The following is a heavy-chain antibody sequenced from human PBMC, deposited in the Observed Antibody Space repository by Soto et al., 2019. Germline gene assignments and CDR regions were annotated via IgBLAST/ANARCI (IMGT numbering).Heavy chain of an antibody. CDR1: GFTFSSYA. CDR3: ARDGVGVVPAAIRFDY. J-gene: IGHJ4*02. V-gene: IGHV3-30-3*01. CDR2: ISYDGSNK. Sequence: QVQLVESGGGVVQHGRSLRLSCATSGFTFSSYAIHWVRQAPGNGLEWVAVISYDGSNKNYADSVKGRFTISRDNSKNTVDLQMNSLRAEDTSVYYCARDGVGVVPAAIRFDYWGQGTLVTVSS. D-gene: IGHD2-2*01.